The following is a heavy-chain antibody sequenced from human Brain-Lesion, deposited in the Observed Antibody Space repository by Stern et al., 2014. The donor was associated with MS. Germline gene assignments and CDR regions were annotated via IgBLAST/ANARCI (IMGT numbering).Heavy chain of an antibody. CDR2: IHPDTGGT. CDR1: GNTVSDHY. D-gene: IGHD3-16*01. V-gene: IGHV1-2*04. CDR3: ARGPRLVLFPANFVGGGPLDFYSSAMDV. Sequence: VQLVESGAEVKKPGASVKVSCEASGNTVSDHYIHWVRQAPGQGLEWMGWIHPDTGGTNYAQKFQGWVTMTRDTSISTVYMEMSRLRSDDTAVYSCARGPRLVLFPANFVGGGPLDFYSSAMDVWGQGTTVTVSS. J-gene: IGHJ6*02.